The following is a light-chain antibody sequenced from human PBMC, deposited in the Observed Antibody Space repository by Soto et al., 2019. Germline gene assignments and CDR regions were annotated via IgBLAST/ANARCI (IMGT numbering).Light chain of an antibody. Sequence: QSVLTQPASVSGSPGQSITISCTGTSSDFGNYNLVSWYQQHPTKLTQLILFEVNKRPSGVSGRFSASKSGNASSLTISGLQAEDEDDYYCGSFTSSTAHVFGTGTKLTVL. J-gene: IGLJ1*01. CDR2: EVN. V-gene: IGLV2-23*02. CDR3: GSFTSSTAHV. CDR1: SSDFGNYNL.